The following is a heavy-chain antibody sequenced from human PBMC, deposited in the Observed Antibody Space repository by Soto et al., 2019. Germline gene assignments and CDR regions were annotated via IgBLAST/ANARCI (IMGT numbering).Heavy chain of an antibody. CDR3: ARHDCISSSCYYYYYYVMDG. Sequence: GASVKVSCKASGDTFSSYAISWVRQAPGQGLEWMGGIIPFFDTANYAQQFQGRVTITADESTSTAYMELSSLRSEDTAVYYCARHDCISSSCYYYYYYVMDGWGQGTTVTVSS. CDR2: IIPFFDTA. D-gene: IGHD2-2*01. V-gene: IGHV1-69*13. J-gene: IGHJ6*02. CDR1: GDTFSSYA.